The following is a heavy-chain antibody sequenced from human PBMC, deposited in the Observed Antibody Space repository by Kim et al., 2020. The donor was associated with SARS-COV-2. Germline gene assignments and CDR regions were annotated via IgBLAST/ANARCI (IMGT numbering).Heavy chain of an antibody. V-gene: IGHV4-61*08. CDR2: MYYTGNT. Sequence: SETLSLTCTVCGGSISSGDYYWSWIRQPPGKALEWIGYMYYTGNTNYSPSLTSRLTMSVDTSKNQFSLRLRSVTAADTAIYYCTRGRNYYGSGDYWGRGTLSTVSS. D-gene: IGHD3-10*01. J-gene: IGHJ4*01. CDR1: GGSISSGDYY. CDR3: TRGRNYYGSGDY.